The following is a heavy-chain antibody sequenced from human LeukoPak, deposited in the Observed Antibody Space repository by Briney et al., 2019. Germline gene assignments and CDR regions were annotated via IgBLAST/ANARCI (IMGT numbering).Heavy chain of an antibody. Sequence: SHTLSLTCALSGYSFSRNTGGWHWLRPSPSRGLKGRERTYYSSKWYYDYAVSVKSRITINPDTSKNQCSLQLNSVTPEDTAVYYCARGGHVASIRGYFDYWARGTLVTVSS. CDR1: GYSFSRNTGG. V-gene: IGHV6-1*01. CDR3: ARGGHVASIRGYFDY. CDR2: TYYSSKWYY. D-gene: IGHD5-12*01. J-gene: IGHJ4*02.